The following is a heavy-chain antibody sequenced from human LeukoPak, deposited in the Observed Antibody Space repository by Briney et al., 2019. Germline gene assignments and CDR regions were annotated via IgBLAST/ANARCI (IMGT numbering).Heavy chain of an antibody. CDR2: IWYDGSNK. CDR1: GFTFSSYG. D-gene: IGHD2-2*01. Sequence: GGSLRLSCAASGFTFSSYGMHWVRQAPGKGLEWVAVIWYDGSNKYYADSVKGRFTISRDNSKNTLYLQMNSLRAEDTAVYYCASTIVVVPARAFDIWGQGTMVTVSS. V-gene: IGHV3-33*01. J-gene: IGHJ3*02. CDR3: ASTIVVVPARAFDI.